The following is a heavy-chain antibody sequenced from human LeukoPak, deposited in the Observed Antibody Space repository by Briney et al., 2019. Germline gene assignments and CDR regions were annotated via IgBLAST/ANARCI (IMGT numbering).Heavy chain of an antibody. CDR2: VRNDVSDK. CDR3: AKHYYGSGSQKYYFDY. J-gene: IGHJ4*02. D-gene: IGHD3-10*01. CDR1: GFIFSDYG. V-gene: IGHV3-30*02. Sequence: GGSLRLSCAASGFIFSDYGMHWVRQAPGKGLEWVTMVRNDVSDKYYADSVKGRFTISRDNSKNTLYLQMNSLRPEDTAVYYCAKHYYGSGSQKYYFDYWGQGTLVTVSS.